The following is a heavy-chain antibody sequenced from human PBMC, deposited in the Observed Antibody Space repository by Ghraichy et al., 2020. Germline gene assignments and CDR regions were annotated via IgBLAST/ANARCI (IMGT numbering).Heavy chain of an antibody. Sequence: SETLSLTCTVSGGSIGTYYWTWIRQAPGKGLEYIGYVYYSGSTNYNPSLKSRVTLSVDTSKKQFSLKVTSVTAADTAVYYCARQREEVLYYDLWSAYGAGGPFDIWGQGTLVIVSS. CDR1: GGSIGTYY. CDR3: ARQREEVLYYDLWSAYGAGGPFDI. V-gene: IGHV4-59*01. D-gene: IGHD3-3*01. CDR2: VYYSGST. J-gene: IGHJ3*02.